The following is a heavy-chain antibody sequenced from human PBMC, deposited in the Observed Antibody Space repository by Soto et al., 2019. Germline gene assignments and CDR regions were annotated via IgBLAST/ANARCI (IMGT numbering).Heavy chain of an antibody. V-gene: IGHV3-21*01. CDR1: GFTFSSYS. J-gene: IGHJ1*01. D-gene: IGHD2-15*01. CDR2: ISSSSSYI. CDR3: ARDLRYCSGGSCYVGYFQH. Sequence: GGSLRLSCAASGFTFSSYSMNWVRQAPGKGLEWVSSISSSSSYIYYADSVKGRFTISRDNAKNSLYLQMNSLRAEDTAVYYCARDLRYCSGGSCYVGYFQHWGQGTLVTVSS.